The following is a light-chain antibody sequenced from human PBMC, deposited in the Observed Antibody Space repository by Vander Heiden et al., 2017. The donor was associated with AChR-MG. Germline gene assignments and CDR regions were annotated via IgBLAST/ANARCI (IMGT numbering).Light chain of an antibody. Sequence: QSVLTQPPSVSAAPGQRVTISCPGSNSNVGNNYVSWYQQFPGTAPKLLIYDNYKRPSGIPDRFSATKSGTSATLDISGLQTGDEADYYCGTWDTSLNSEVFGGGTKLTVL. CDR1: NSNVGNNY. J-gene: IGLJ2*01. CDR3: GTWDTSLNSEV. CDR2: DNY. V-gene: IGLV1-51*01.